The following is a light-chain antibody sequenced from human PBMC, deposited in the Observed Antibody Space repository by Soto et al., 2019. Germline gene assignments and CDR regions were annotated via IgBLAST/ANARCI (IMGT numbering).Light chain of an antibody. Sequence: EIVLTQSASTLSLSAGERATLSWGASQSVSSYLAWYQQKPGQAPRLLIYGASSRATGIPDRFSGSGSGTEFTLTISSLQSEDFAVYYCQQYNNWPFTFGPGTKVDIK. J-gene: IGKJ3*01. CDR3: QQYNNWPFT. V-gene: IGKV3D-15*01. CDR1: QSVSSY. CDR2: GAS.